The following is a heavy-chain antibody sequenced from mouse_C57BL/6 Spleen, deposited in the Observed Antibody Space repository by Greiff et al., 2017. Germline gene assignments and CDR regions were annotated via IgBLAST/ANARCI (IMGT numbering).Heavy chain of an antibody. V-gene: IGHV1-55*01. CDR1: GYTFTSYW. Sequence: QVQLQQPGAELVKPGASVKMSCKASGYTFTSYWITWVKQRPGQGLEWIGDIYPGSGSTNYNEKLKSKATLTVDTSYSTAYMQLSSLTSEDSAVYYCARGYDGYYRAMDYWGQGTSVTVSS. CDR3: ARGYDGYYRAMDY. CDR2: IYPGSGST. J-gene: IGHJ4*01. D-gene: IGHD2-3*01.